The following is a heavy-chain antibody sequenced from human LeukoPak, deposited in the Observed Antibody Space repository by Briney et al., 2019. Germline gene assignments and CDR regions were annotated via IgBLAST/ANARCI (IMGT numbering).Heavy chain of an antibody. V-gene: IGHV3-9*01. J-gene: IGHJ1*01. CDR1: GFTFDDYA. D-gene: IGHD5-18*01. CDR3: AKARYSYSSLFQH. CDR2: INWNSGSI. Sequence: GGSLRLSCAASGFTFDDYAMHWVRQAPGKGLEWVSGINWNSGSIGYADSVKGRFTISRDNAKNSLYLQMNSLRAEDTALYYCAKARYSYSSLFQHWGQGTLVTVSS.